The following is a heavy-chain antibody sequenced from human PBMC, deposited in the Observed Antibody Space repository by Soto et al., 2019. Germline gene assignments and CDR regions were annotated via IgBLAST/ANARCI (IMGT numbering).Heavy chain of an antibody. CDR2: IYWDDDN. CDR1: GFSLSTNGVG. J-gene: IGHJ4*02. Sequence: QITLKESGPTLVRPTQTLTLTCTFSGFSLSTNGVGVAWIRQPPGKALEWLALIYWDDDNRYSPSLKSRLTITKDTSKNQVVLTMTDMDPVDTGTYYCALRDYYASASVTFDYWGQGTRVTVSS. CDR3: ALRDYYASASVTFDY. V-gene: IGHV2-5*02. D-gene: IGHD3-10*01.